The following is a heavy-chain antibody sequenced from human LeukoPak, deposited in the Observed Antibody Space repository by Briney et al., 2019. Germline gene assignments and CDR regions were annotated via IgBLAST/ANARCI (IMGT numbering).Heavy chain of an antibody. CDR2: IHHSGRS. V-gene: IGHV4-31*03. Sequence: SQTLSLTYTVSADSLSSGGHYWAWIRQFPGKGLESIGFIHHSGRSRHNPSLKDRVAISVDTSRKQFALKLSSVTAADTAMYYCARGGNRFGGFYFDYWGQGIQVIVSS. J-gene: IGHJ4*02. CDR3: ARGGNRFGGFYFDY. D-gene: IGHD3-10*01. CDR1: ADSLSSGGHY.